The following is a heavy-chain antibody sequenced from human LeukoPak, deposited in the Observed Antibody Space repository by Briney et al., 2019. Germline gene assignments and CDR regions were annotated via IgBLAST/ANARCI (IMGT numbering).Heavy chain of an antibody. J-gene: IGHJ1*01. CDR3: ARAVAAAGKYFQH. CDR1: GGSFSGYY. V-gene: IGHV4-34*01. CDR2: INHSGST. D-gene: IGHD6-13*01. Sequence: PSETLSLTCAVYGGSFSGYYWSWIRQPPGKGLGWIGEINHSGSTNYNPSLKSRVTISVDTSKNQFSLKLSSVTAADTAVYYCARAVAAAGKYFQHWGQGTLVTVSS.